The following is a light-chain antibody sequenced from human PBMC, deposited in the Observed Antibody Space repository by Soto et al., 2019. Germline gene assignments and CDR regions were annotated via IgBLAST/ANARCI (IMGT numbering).Light chain of an antibody. CDR2: GAS. V-gene: IGKV3-20*01. CDR3: QQYGSSPQT. J-gene: IGKJ5*01. CDR1: QSVSSSY. Sequence: EIVLTQSPGTLSLSPGERATLSCRASQSVSSSYLAWYQQKPGQAPRLLIYGASSRATGIQDRFSGSGSGTDFTITISRLEPEGFAVYYCQQYGSSPQTFGQGTRLEIK.